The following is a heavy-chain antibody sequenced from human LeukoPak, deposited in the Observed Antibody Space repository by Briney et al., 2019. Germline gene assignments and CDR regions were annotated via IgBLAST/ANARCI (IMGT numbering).Heavy chain of an antibody. D-gene: IGHD6-19*01. V-gene: IGHV3-23*01. Sequence: PGRSLRLSCAASGFTFSSYAMSSVRQAPGKGLEWVSAISGSGGSTYYADSVKGRFTISRDNSKNTLYLQMNSLRAEDTAVYYCAKVYSSGWYQAFDYWGQGTLVTVSS. CDR1: GFTFSSYA. CDR3: AKVYSSGWYQAFDY. CDR2: ISGSGGST. J-gene: IGHJ4*02.